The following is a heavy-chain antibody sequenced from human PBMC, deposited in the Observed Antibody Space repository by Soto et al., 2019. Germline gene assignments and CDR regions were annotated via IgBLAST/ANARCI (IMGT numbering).Heavy chain of an antibody. CDR2: ISFDGKNR. CDR3: AKRGGVVGGSEHPFFEY. D-gene: IGHD2-15*01. CDR1: GFIFSNYG. V-gene: IGHV3-30*18. J-gene: IGHJ4*02. Sequence: QVQLVESGGGVVQPGKSLRLSCAASGFIFSNYGMHWVRQAPGKGLEWVALISFDGKNRNYADSVKGRFTIYRDNPKNTLSLEMNSPRPEDTAFYYCAKRGGVVGGSEHPFFEYWGQGTLVTVSS.